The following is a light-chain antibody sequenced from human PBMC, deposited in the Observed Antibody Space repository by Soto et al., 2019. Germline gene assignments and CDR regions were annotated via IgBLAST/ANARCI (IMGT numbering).Light chain of an antibody. J-gene: IGKJ4*01. Sequence: DIQMTQSPSSVSASVGDRVTITCRASQDISYWLAWYQQKPGKAPKVLIYDASSLQGGVPSRFSSSGSGTDFTLTISSLQPEDSATYYCQQAHSFPLTFGGGTKVEIK. CDR1: QDISYW. V-gene: IGKV1D-12*01. CDR2: DAS. CDR3: QQAHSFPLT.